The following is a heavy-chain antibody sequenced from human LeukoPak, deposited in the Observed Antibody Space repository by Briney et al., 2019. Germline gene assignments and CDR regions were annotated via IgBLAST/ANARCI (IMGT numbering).Heavy chain of an antibody. CDR1: GGSISGYY. Sequence: SETLSLTCTVSGGSISGYYWSWIRQPPGKGLEWIGYIYYSGSTNYNPSLKSRVTISVDTSKNQFSLKLSSVTAADTAVYYCARDGPDDAFDIWGQGTMVTVSS. D-gene: IGHD3/OR15-3a*01. CDR2: IYYSGST. J-gene: IGHJ3*02. V-gene: IGHV4-59*01. CDR3: ARDGPDDAFDI.